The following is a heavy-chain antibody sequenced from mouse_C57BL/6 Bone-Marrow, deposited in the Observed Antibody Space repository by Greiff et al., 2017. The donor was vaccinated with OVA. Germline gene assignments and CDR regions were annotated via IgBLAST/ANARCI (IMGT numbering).Heavy chain of an antibody. V-gene: IGHV1-81*01. D-gene: IGHD1-2*01. J-gene: IGHJ2*01. CDR2: IYPRSGTT. CDR3: ARSSTTAWDY. CDR1: GYTFTSYG. Sequence: QVQLKESGAELARPGASVKLSCKASGYTFTSYGISWVKQRTGQGLEWIGEIYPRSGTTYYNEKFKGKATLTADKSSSTAYMELRSLTSEDSAVYFCARSSTTAWDYWGQGTTLTVSS.